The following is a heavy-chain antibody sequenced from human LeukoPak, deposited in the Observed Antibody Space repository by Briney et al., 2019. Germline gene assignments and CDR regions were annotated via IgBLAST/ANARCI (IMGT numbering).Heavy chain of an antibody. V-gene: IGHV3-7*01. CDR3: ARGNACDY. CDR2: IKQDGSGK. J-gene: IGHJ4*02. CDR1: GFTFSSYW. Sequence: AGGSLRLSCAASGFTFSSYWMTRVRQAPGKGLEWVANIKQDGSGKYYVDSVKGRSTISRDNAKNSLYLQVNSLRAEDTAVYYCARGNACDYWGQGTLVTVSS. D-gene: IGHD2-2*01.